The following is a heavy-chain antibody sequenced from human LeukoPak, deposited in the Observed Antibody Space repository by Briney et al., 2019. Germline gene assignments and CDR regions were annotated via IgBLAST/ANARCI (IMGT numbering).Heavy chain of an antibody. Sequence: PSETLSLTCSVSGDSISSSYWSWIRQPAGKGLEWIGRIYSSGTTNYDPSLKSRVTMSVDTSKSQFSLKLSSVTAADTAVYYCARGPGAISKEAFDIWGQGTMVTVYS. CDR2: IYSSGTT. CDR1: GDSISSSY. D-gene: IGHD3-3*01. CDR3: ARGPGAISKEAFDI. J-gene: IGHJ3*02. V-gene: IGHV4-4*07.